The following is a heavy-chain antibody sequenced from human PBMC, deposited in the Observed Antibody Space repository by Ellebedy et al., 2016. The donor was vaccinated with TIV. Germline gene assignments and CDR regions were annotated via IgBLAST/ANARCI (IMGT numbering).Heavy chain of an antibody. CDR3: ARSPTVDTAMATASTLDY. CDR2: ITHSGST. V-gene: IGHV4-34*01. D-gene: IGHD5-18*01. Sequence: MPSETLSLTCAVYGGSFSGYYWSWIRQPPGKGLEWIGEITHSGSTDSNPSLKSRVTISVDTSKNQFSLTLRSVTAAATAVYYCARSPTVDTAMATASTLDYWGQGTPVTVSS. J-gene: IGHJ4*02. CDR1: GGSFSGYY.